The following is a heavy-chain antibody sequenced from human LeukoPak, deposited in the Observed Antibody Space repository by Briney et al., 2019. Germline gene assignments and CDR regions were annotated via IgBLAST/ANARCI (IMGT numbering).Heavy chain of an antibody. CDR1: GGSISSYY. D-gene: IGHD1-26*01. V-gene: IGHV4-59*08. CDR2: IYYSGRT. CDR3: AKSGGYGLIDY. J-gene: IGHJ4*02. Sequence: PSETLSLTCTVSGGSISSYYWSWIRQPPGKGLEWIGYIYYSGRTNYNPSLKSRVTISIDTSKNQFSLRLSSVTAADTAMYYCAKSGGYGLIDYWGQGTLVTVSS.